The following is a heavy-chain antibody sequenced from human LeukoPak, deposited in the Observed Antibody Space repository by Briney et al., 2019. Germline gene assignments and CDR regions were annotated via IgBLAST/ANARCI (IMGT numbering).Heavy chain of an antibody. D-gene: IGHD1-26*01. CDR1: GFTFSSYW. CDR2: INTDGSTT. Sequence: HPGGSLRLSCAASGFTFSSYWMHWVRQAPGKGLVWVSRINTDGSTTSYADSVKGRFTISRDNAKNTLYLQMNSLRAEDTAVYYCARGGGTYVLDYWGQGTLVTVSS. CDR3: ARGGGTYVLDY. J-gene: IGHJ4*02. V-gene: IGHV3-74*01.